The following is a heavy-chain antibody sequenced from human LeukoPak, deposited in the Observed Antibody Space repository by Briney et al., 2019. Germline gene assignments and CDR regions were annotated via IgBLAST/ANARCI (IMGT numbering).Heavy chain of an antibody. CDR1: GGSISSYY. Sequence: SETPSPTCTVSGGSISSYYWSWIRQPPGKGLEWIGYIYYSGSTNYNPSLKSRVTISVDTSKNQFSLKLSSVTAADTAVYYCARDKRLVTMVRGVMDYYYYGMDVWGQGTTVTVSS. CDR3: ARDKRLVTMVRGVMDYYYYGMDV. CDR2: IYYSGST. V-gene: IGHV4-59*01. J-gene: IGHJ6*02. D-gene: IGHD3-10*01.